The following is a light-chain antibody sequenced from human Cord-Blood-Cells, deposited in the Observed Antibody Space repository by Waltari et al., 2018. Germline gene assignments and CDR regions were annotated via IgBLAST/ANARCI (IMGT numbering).Light chain of an antibody. J-gene: IGKJ4*01. CDR3: QQYNSCPLT. V-gene: IGKV3-15*01. CDR2: VAS. CDR1: QSVSSN. Sequence: EIVMTQSPATLSVSPGERATLSCRASQSVSSNLAWYQQKPGQAPRPLIYVASTRATGIPARFSGSGYGTEFTLTISSLQSEDFAVYYWQQYNSCPLTFGGGTKVEIK.